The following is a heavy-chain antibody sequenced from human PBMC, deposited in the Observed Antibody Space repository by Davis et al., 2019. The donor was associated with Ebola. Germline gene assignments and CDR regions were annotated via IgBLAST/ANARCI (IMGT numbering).Heavy chain of an antibody. D-gene: IGHD3-9*01. V-gene: IGHV3-30*18. Sequence: PGGSLRLSCLASGFTFSRYGMHWVRQAPGKGLEWVALISYDGGNEYYADSVKGRFTISRDNSKNTLSLQLNSLRAEDTAVYYCAKERAPYDDILAFDYWGQGTLVTVSS. J-gene: IGHJ4*02. CDR3: AKERAPYDDILAFDY. CDR1: GFTFSRYG. CDR2: ISYDGGNE.